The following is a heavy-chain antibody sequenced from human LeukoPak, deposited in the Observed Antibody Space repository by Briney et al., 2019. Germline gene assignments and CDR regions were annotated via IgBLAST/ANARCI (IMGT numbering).Heavy chain of an antibody. CDR1: GFTFSSYG. J-gene: IGHJ4*02. D-gene: IGHD5-18*01. Sequence: PGRSLRLSCAASGFTFSSYGMHWVRQAPGKGLEWVAVISYDGSNKYYADSVKGRFTISRDNSKNTLYLQMNSLRAEDTAVYYCAKEWIQLWNDYWAQGTRVTVPS. CDR3: AKEWIQLWNDY. V-gene: IGHV3-30*18. CDR2: ISYDGSNK.